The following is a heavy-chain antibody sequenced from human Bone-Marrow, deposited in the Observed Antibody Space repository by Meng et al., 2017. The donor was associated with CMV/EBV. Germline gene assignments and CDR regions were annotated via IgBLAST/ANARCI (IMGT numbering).Heavy chain of an antibody. CDR1: GFTFSNAW. J-gene: IGHJ3*02. Sequence: GGSLRLSCAASGFTFSNAWMSWVRQAPGKGLEWFGRIKSETDGGTTDYAAPVKGRFTISRDDSKNTLYLQMNSLKTEDTAVYYCTTEPLGYCSSTSCPMPLDAFDIWGQGTMVTVSS. CDR2: IKSETDGGTT. V-gene: IGHV3-15*01. CDR3: TTEPLGYCSSTSCPMPLDAFDI. D-gene: IGHD2-2*01.